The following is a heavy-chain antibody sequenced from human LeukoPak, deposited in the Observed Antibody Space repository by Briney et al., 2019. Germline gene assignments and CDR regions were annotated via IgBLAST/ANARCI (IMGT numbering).Heavy chain of an antibody. J-gene: IGHJ4*02. V-gene: IGHV4-31*03. Sequence: SQTLSLTCTVSGGSISSGDYYWSWIRQHPGKGLEWIGYIHYSGSTYYSPSLKSRVTISVDTSKKQFSLKLSSVTAADTAVYYCARVGVAAKSSRYFDYWAREPWSPSPQ. CDR3: ARVGVAAKSSRYFDY. CDR1: GGSISSGDYY. CDR2: IHYSGST. D-gene: IGHD2-15*01.